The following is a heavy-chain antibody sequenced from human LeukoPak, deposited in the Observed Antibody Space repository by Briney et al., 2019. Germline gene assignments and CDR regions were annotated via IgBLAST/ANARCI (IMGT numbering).Heavy chain of an antibody. Sequence: GGSLRLSCAASGFIFSDYVMIWVRQAPGKGLEWVSGITASGDRTYYADSVKGRFTMSRDNSKNTVYLQMNSLRVDDTAVYYCARRDIVVVVSASDYWGQGTLVTVSS. J-gene: IGHJ4*02. V-gene: IGHV3-23*01. CDR2: ITASGDRT. D-gene: IGHD2-15*01. CDR3: ARRDIVVVVSASDY. CDR1: GFIFSDYV.